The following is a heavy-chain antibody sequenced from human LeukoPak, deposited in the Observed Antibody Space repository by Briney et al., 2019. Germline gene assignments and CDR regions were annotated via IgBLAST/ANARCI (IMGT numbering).Heavy chain of an antibody. CDR3: ARNRGTEVGRITLVRGALDN. CDR1: GGSFSDYF. J-gene: IGHJ4*02. V-gene: IGHV4-34*01. Sequence: PSETLSLTCAVSGGSFSDYFWAWIRQSPEKGLEWIGEINHSGSATYNPSLRSRVTISVDSSRKQLSLKVTSVTAADTGIYYCARNRGTEVGRITLVRGALDNWGQGTLVTVSS. D-gene: IGHD3-10*01. CDR2: INHSGSA.